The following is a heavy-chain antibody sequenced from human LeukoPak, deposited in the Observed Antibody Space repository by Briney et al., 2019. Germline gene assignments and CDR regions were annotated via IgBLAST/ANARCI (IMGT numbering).Heavy chain of an antibody. J-gene: IGHJ4*02. V-gene: IGHV3-21*01. CDR2: ISSSSSYI. CDR3: ARGATRGRYFDWSLRAHFDY. Sequence: GGSLRPSCAASGFTFSSYSMNWVRQAPGKGLEWVSSISSSSSYIYYADSVKGRFTTSRDNAKNSLYLQMNSLRAEDTAVYYCARGATRGRYFDWSLRAHFDYWGQGTLVTVSS. D-gene: IGHD3-9*01. CDR1: GFTFSSYS.